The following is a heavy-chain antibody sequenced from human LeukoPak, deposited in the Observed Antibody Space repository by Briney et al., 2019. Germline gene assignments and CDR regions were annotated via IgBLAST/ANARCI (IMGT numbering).Heavy chain of an antibody. CDR1: GFTFSSYW. Sequence: GGSLRLSCAASGFTFSSYWMSWVRQAPGKGLEWVANIKQDGSEKYYVDSVKGRFTISRDNAKNSLYLQMNSLRAEDTAVYYCARDDANDSSGYYYPMLYYYYGMDVWGQGTTVTVSS. J-gene: IGHJ6*02. D-gene: IGHD3-22*01. V-gene: IGHV3-7*01. CDR3: ARDDANDSSGYYYPMLYYYYGMDV. CDR2: IKQDGSEK.